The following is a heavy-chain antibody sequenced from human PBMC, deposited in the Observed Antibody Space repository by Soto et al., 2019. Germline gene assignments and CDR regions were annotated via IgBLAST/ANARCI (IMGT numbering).Heavy chain of an antibody. CDR2: IIPIFGTA. D-gene: IGHD1-26*01. CDR1: GGTFSRYT. CDR3: ARDLTIWELLFSDYGMNV. J-gene: IGHJ6*02. Sequence: QVQLVQSGAEVKKPGSSVKVSCKASGGTFSRYTITWVRQAPGQGLEWMGEIIPIFGTANYAQKFQGRVTITADESTSTAYMELSSLRSEDTAVYYCARDLTIWELLFSDYGMNVWGQGTTVTVSS. V-gene: IGHV1-69*01.